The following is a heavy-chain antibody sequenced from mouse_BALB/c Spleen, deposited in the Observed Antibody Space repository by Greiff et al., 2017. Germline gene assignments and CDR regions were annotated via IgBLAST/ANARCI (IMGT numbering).Heavy chain of an antibody. CDR3: ARSYGNSDQYIED. CDR1: GFNIKDTY. CDR2: IDPANGIT. D-gene: IGHD1-1*01. J-gene: IGHJ1*01. V-gene: IGHV14-3*02. Sequence: VQLQQSGAELVKPGASVKLSCTAPGFNIKDTYMHWVKQRPEQGLEWIGRIDPANGITKYDPKFQGKATIPADTYSNTAYLPLSILTSEDTAVDYCARSYGNSDQYIEDGGAGTTVTVSS.